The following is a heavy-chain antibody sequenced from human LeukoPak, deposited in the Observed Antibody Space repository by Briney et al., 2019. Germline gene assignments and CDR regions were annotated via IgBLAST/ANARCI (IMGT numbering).Heavy chain of an antibody. CDR2: IKQDGSEK. CDR3: AREAIAVAGYFDY. J-gene: IGHJ4*02. V-gene: IGHV3-7*03. CDR1: GFTFSSYW. D-gene: IGHD6-19*01. Sequence: GGSLRLSCAASGFTFSSYWMSWVRQAPGKGLEWVANIKQDGSEKYYVDSVKGRFTISRDNSKNTLYLQVNSLRAEDSAVYYCAREAIAVAGYFDYWGQGTLVTVSS.